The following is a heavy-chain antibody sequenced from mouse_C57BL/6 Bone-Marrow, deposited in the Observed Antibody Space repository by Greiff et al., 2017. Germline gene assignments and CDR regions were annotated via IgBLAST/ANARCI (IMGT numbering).Heavy chain of an antibody. Sequence: VQLQQPGAELVMPGASVKLSCKASGYTFTSYWMPWVKQRPGQGLEWIGEIDPSDSYTNYNQKFKGKSTLTVDKSSSTAYMQLSSLTSEDSAVYYCARDHDEDFDYWGQGTTLTVSS. CDR1: GYTFTSYW. D-gene: IGHD2-12*01. CDR3: ARDHDEDFDY. V-gene: IGHV1-69*01. CDR2: IDPSDSYT. J-gene: IGHJ2*01.